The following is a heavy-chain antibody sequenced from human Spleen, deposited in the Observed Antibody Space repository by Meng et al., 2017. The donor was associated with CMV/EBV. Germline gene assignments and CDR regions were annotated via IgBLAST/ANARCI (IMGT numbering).Heavy chain of an antibody. V-gene: IGHV3-23*01. CDR2: ISGSGGST. D-gene: IGHD5-24*01. J-gene: IGHJ6*02. Sequence: GESLKISCAASGFTFSSYAMSWVRQAPGKGLEWVSAISGSGGSTYYADSVKGRFTISRDNSKNTLYLQMNSLRAEDTAVYYCAKAHGYYYYYGMDVWGQGTTVTVSS. CDR3: AKAHGYYYYYGMDV. CDR1: GFTFSSYA.